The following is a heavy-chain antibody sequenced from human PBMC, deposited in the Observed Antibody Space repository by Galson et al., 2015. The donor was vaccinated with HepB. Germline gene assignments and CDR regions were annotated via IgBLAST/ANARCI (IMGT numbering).Heavy chain of an antibody. D-gene: IGHD5-24*01. CDR3: ARGDPWGDGYSLDY. Sequence: TLSLTCPVSGGSISSYYWSWIRQPPGKGLEWIGYIYYSGSTNYNPSLKSRVTISVDTSKKQFSLKRSSVTASDTAVYYCARGDPWGDGYSLDYWGQGTLVTVSS. CDR2: IYYSGST. J-gene: IGHJ4*02. V-gene: IGHV4-59*01. CDR1: GGSISSYY.